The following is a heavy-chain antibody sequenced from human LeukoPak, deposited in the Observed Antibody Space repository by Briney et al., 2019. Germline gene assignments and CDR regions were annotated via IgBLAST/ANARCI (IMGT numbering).Heavy chain of an antibody. CDR1: GDSVSSNSAA. CDR2: TYYRSKWYN. CDR3: ARKYDSSGYYYLGAFDI. Sequence: SQTLSLTCDISGDSVSSNSAAWNWIRQSPSRGLEWLGRTYYRSKWYNDYAVSVKSRITINPDTSKNQFSLQLNSVTPEDTALYYCARKYDSSGYYYLGAFDIWGQGTMVTVSS. D-gene: IGHD3-22*01. J-gene: IGHJ3*02. V-gene: IGHV6-1*01.